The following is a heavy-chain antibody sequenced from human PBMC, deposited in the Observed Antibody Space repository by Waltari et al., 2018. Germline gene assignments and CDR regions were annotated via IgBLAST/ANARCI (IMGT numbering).Heavy chain of an antibody. CDR3: ARGYSGYDYYYYYYGMDV. D-gene: IGHD5-12*01. CDR1: GYTFTSYD. CDR2: MNPNSGNT. V-gene: IGHV1-8*03. J-gene: IGHJ6*02. Sequence: QVQLVQSGAEVKKPGASVTVSCKASGYTFTSYDINWVRQATVQGLEWMGWMNPNSGNTGYAQKFQGRVTITRNTSISTAYMELSSLRSEDTAVYYCARGYSGYDYYYYYYGMDVWGQGTTVTVSS.